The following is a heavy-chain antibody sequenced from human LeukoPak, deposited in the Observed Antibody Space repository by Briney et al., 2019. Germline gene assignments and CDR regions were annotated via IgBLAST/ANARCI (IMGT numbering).Heavy chain of an antibody. CDR2: INLDGSVR. J-gene: IGHJ4*02. V-gene: IGHV3-7*01. Sequence: GGSLRLSCVASGFTFSGYWMSWVRQAPGKGQEWVANINLDGSVRHYVDSARGRFTISRDNAKNSLYLQMNSLRAEDTALYYCATSDDSSGSDWGQGTLVTVSS. CDR3: ATSDDSSGSD. D-gene: IGHD3-22*01. CDR1: GFTFSGYW.